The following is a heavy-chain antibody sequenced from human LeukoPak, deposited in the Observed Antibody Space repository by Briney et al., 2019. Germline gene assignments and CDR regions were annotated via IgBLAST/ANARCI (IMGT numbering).Heavy chain of an antibody. CDR1: GFTFSSYW. J-gene: IGHJ6*03. CDR3: ARAAGGDYYYYMDV. CDR2: INSDGSST. D-gene: IGHD6-13*01. V-gene: IGHV3-74*01. Sequence: GGSLRLSCAASGFTFSSYWMHWVRQAPGKGLVWVSRINSDGSSTSYADSVKGRFTISRENAKNSLYLQMNSLRAGDTAVYYCARAAGGDYYYYMDVWGKGTTVTISS.